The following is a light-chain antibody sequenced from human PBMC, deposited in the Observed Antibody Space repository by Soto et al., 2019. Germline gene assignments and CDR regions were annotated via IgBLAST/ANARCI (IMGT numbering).Light chain of an antibody. CDR3: SSYSISTAYL. CDR1: SSDVGGYDY. V-gene: IGLV2-14*01. CDR2: EVS. Sequence: SVLTQPSSLSGSPGQSITIAFTGTSSDVGGYDYVSWYQLHPGKAPKLMVFEVSNRPSGVSYRFSGSKSGNTASLTISGLQAEDEADYFCSSYSISTAYLFGTGTKVTVL. J-gene: IGLJ1*01.